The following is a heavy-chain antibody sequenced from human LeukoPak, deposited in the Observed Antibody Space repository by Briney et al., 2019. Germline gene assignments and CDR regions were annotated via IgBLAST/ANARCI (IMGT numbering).Heavy chain of an antibody. CDR3: AREGDYDSSGYSPYYFDY. V-gene: IGHV4-61*08. Sequence: NSSETLSLTCTVSGGSVSSGGYYWSWIRQPPGKGLECIGYIYHTGSTNYNPSLKSRVIISVDTSKNQFSLELSSVTAADTAVYSCAREGDYDSSGYSPYYFDYWGQGTLVTVSS. D-gene: IGHD3-22*01. CDR2: IYHTGST. J-gene: IGHJ4*02. CDR1: GGSVSSGGYY.